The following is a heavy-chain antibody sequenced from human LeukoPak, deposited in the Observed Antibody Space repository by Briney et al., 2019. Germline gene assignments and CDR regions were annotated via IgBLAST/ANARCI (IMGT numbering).Heavy chain of an antibody. CDR1: GFTFSSYA. V-gene: IGHV3-48*04. CDR3: ARGGYYYDSSGYWVY. Sequence: GGSLRLSCAASGFTFSSYAMNWVRQAPGKGLEWVSYISSSGSTIYYADSVKGRFTISRDNAKNSLYLQMNSLRAEDTAVYYCARGGYYYDSSGYWVYWGQGTLVTVSS. D-gene: IGHD3-22*01. J-gene: IGHJ4*02. CDR2: ISSSGSTI.